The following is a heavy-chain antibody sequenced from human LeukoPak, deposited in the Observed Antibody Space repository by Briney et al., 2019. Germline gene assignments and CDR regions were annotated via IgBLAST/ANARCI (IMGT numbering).Heavy chain of an antibody. D-gene: IGHD2-2*01. J-gene: IGHJ5*02. CDR3: ARKPAAMWFDP. CDR2: ISSSSSYI. Sequence: TGGSLRLSCAASGFTFSSYSMNWVRQAPGKGLEWVSSISSSSSYIYYADSVKGRLTISRDNAKNSLYLQMNSLRAEDTAVYYCARKPAAMWFDPWGQGTLVTVSS. CDR1: GFTFSSYS. V-gene: IGHV3-21*01.